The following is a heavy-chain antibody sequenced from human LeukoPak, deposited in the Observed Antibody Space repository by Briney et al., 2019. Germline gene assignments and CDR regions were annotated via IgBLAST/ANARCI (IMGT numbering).Heavy chain of an antibody. CDR3: ARDKAVTIFGVVISWFDP. D-gene: IGHD3-3*01. V-gene: IGHV1-18*01. Sequence: ASVKVSCKASGYTFTSYGISWVRQAPGQGLEWMGWISAYNGNTNYAQKLQGRVTMTTDTSTSTAYMELRSLRSDDTAVYYCARDKAVTIFGVVISWFDPWGQGTLVTVSS. CDR2: ISAYNGNT. J-gene: IGHJ5*02. CDR1: GYTFTSYG.